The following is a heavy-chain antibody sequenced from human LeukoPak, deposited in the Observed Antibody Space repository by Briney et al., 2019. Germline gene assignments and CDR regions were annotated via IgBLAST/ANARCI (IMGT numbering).Heavy chain of an antibody. CDR2: ISDISDYI. J-gene: IGHJ4*02. Sequence: NPGGSLRLSCAASGFTFNNYAMTWVRQAPGKGLEWVSSISDISDYIYYADSVKGRFTISRDNGKNSLYLQMNSLRVEDTAVYYCASTLTRDSSGSYGALDYWGQGALVTVSS. D-gene: IGHD6-19*01. CDR3: ASTLTRDSSGSYGALDY. V-gene: IGHV3-21*01. CDR1: GFTFNNYA.